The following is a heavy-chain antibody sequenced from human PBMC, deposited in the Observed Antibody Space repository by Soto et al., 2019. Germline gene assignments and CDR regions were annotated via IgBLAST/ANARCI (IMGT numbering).Heavy chain of an antibody. CDR1: GGSISSGDYY. CDR2: IYYSGST. D-gene: IGHD6-13*01. Sequence: SETLSLTCTVSGGSISSGDYYWSWIRQPPGKGLEWIGYIYYSGSTYYNPSLKSRVTISVDTSKNQFSLKLSSVTAADTAVYYCARVERSDSSSWACDYVYGMDVLGQGSTVTV. J-gene: IGHJ6*02. V-gene: IGHV4-30-4*01. CDR3: ARVERSDSSSWACDYVYGMDV.